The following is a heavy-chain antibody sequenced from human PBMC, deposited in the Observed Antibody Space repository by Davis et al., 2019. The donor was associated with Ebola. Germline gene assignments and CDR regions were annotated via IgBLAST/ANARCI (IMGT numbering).Heavy chain of an antibody. Sequence: SLKISCAASGFTFDDYAMHWVRLAPGKGLEWVSGISGNSGSIGYAESVKGRFTISRDNAKNSLYLQMNSLRADDTAVYYCASLYDFWSGRYDYWGQGTLVTVSS. V-gene: IGHV3-9*01. CDR3: ASLYDFWSGRYDY. D-gene: IGHD3-3*01. J-gene: IGHJ4*02. CDR2: ISGNSGSI. CDR1: GFTFDDYA.